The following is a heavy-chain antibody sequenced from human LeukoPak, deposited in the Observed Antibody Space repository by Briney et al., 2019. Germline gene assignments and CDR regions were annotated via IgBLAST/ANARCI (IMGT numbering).Heavy chain of an antibody. CDR3: AKDLLGATNY. CDR2: ISGSGSTT. Sequence: GGSLRLSCAASGFTFSNYAMSWVRQAPGKGLEWVSAISGSGSTTHYADSVKGRFTISRDNSKNTLYLQMNSLRAEDTAIFYCAKDLLGATNYWGQGTLVAVSS. J-gene: IGHJ4*02. V-gene: IGHV3-23*01. D-gene: IGHD1-26*01. CDR1: GFTFSNYA.